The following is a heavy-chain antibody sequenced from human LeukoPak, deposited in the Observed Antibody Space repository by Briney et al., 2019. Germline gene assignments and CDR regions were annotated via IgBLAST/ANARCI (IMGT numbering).Heavy chain of an antibody. D-gene: IGHD2-2*03. Sequence: PGGSLRLSWAASGFTFSSYAMTSVRQAPGKGLEWVSAISGTGGSTYYADSVKGRFTISRDNSKNTLYVQMSSLRAEDTPAYYCAKPNGSWILEGIDYCGQGTLVTVSS. CDR3: AKPNGSWILEGIDY. V-gene: IGHV3-23*01. CDR1: GFTFSSYA. J-gene: IGHJ4*02. CDR2: ISGTGGST.